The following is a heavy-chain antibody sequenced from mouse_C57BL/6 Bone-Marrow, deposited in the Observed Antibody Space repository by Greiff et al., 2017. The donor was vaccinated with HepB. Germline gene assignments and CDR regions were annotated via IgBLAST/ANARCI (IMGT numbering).Heavy chain of an antibody. V-gene: IGHV1-76*01. CDR3: AREGYYEDY. CDR1: GYTFTDYY. Sequence: VKLMESGAELVRPGASVKLSCKASGYTFTDYYINWVKQRPGQGLEWIARIYPGSGNTYYNEKFKGKATLTAEKSSSTAYMQLSSLTSEDSAVYFCAREGYYEDYWGQGTTLTVSS. J-gene: IGHJ2*01. CDR2: IYPGSGNT. D-gene: IGHD2-3*01.